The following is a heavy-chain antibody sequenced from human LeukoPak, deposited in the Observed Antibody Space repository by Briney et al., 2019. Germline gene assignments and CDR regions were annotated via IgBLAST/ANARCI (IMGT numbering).Heavy chain of an antibody. Sequence: ASVKVSCKASGYTFTGYYMHWVRQAPGQGLEWMGWIIPNSGGTNFAQKFQGRVTMTRDTSISTAYMELSRLRSDDTAVSYCARLPYNSAEYFQHWGQGTLVTVSS. J-gene: IGHJ1*01. CDR3: ARLPYNSAEYFQH. V-gene: IGHV1-2*02. CDR1: GYTFTGYY. D-gene: IGHD1-14*01. CDR2: IIPNSGGT.